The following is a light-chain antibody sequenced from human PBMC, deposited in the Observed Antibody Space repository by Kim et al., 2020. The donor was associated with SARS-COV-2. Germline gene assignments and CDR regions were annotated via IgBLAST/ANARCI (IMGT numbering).Light chain of an antibody. J-gene: IGKJ2*01. V-gene: IGKV3-20*01. CDR1: QTVSSNY. Sequence: EIVLTQNPGTLSLSPGERATLSCRASQTVSSNYLAWYQQRPGQAPRLLISGASSRATGIPDKFGGSGSGTDFTLTISRLEPEDFAVYYCQQYGSSPYTFGQGTKLEIK. CDR3: QQYGSSPYT. CDR2: GAS.